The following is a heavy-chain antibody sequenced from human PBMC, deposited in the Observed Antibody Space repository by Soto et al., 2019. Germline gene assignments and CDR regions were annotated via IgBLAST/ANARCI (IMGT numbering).Heavy chain of an antibody. CDR3: ARARITMIVVAISYYYYGMDV. CDR1: GGTFSSYA. J-gene: IGHJ6*02. Sequence: VASVKVSCKASGGTFSSYAISWVRQAPGQGLEWMGGIIPIFGTANYAQKFQGRVTITADESTSTAYMELSSLRSEDTAVYYCARARITMIVVAISYYYYGMDVWGQGTTVTVSS. CDR2: IIPIFGTA. D-gene: IGHD3-22*01. V-gene: IGHV1-69*13.